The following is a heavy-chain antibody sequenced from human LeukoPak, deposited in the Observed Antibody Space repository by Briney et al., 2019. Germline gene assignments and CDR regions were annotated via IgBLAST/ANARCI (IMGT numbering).Heavy chain of an antibody. CDR1: GGSISSSSYY. V-gene: IGHV4-39*07. CDR2: IYYSGST. Sequence: NTSETLSLTCTVSGGSISSSSYYWGWIRQPPGKGLEWIGSIYYSGSTYYNPSLKSRVTISVDTSKNQFSLKLSSVTAADTAVYYCARDLAGIRYSGSYVTMGENWFDPWGQGTLVTVSS. CDR3: ARDLAGIRYSGSYVTMGENWFDP. J-gene: IGHJ5*02. D-gene: IGHD1-26*01.